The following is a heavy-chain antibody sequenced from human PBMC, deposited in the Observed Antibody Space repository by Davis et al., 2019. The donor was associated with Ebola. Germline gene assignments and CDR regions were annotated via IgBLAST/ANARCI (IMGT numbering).Heavy chain of an antibody. CDR2: FYPGDSDS. D-gene: IGHD6-19*01. J-gene: IGHJ4*02. CDR1: GYSFTSYW. Sequence: GESLKISCKGSGYSFTSYWIGWVRQMPGKGLEWMGIFYPGDSDSRYSPSFQGRVTFSGDKSISTAYVQWSSLKASDTAMYYCARLDSSEDGYWGQGTLVTVSS. V-gene: IGHV5-51*01. CDR3: ARLDSSEDGY.